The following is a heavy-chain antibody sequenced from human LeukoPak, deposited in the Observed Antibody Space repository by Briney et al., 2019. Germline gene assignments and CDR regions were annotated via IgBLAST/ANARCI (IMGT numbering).Heavy chain of an antibody. Sequence: GGSLGLSCAASGFTFSSYAMSWVRQVPGKGLEWVSAISGSGGSTYYADSVKGRFTISRDNSKNTLYLQVNSLRAEDTAVYYCAKQLYQLLNNWFDPWGQGTLVTVSS. D-gene: IGHD2-2*01. J-gene: IGHJ5*02. CDR1: GFTFSSYA. CDR3: AKQLYQLLNNWFDP. CDR2: ISGSGGST. V-gene: IGHV3-23*01.